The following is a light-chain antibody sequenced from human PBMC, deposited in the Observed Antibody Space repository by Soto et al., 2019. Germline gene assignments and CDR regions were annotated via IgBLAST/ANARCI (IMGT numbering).Light chain of an antibody. CDR2: EVS. V-gene: IGLV2-14*01. J-gene: IGLJ1*01. Sequence: QSALTQPASVSGSPGQSITISCTGSSSDIGAYNYVSWFQQYPGKAPKLIISEVSNRPSGVSNRFSGSKSGTAASLTISGLQTEDEADYLCFSFKTDWHHVFGTGTKVTVL. CDR1: SSDIGAYNY. CDR3: FSFKTDWHHV.